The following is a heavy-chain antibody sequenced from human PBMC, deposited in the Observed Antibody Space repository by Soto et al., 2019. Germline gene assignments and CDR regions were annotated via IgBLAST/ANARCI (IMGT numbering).Heavy chain of an antibody. J-gene: IGHJ3*02. CDR2: IYYSGST. D-gene: IGHD3-10*01. CDR3: ARQNYSLHAVDI. Sequence: SETLSLTCTVSGGSISSSSYYWGWIRQPPGKGLEWIGSIYYSGSTYYNPSLKSRVTISVDTSKNQFSLKLSSVTAADTAVYYCARQNYSLHAVDIWGQGTMVTISS. CDR1: GGSISSSSYY. V-gene: IGHV4-39*01.